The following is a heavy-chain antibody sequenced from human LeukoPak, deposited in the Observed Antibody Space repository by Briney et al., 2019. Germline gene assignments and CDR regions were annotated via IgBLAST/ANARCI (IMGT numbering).Heavy chain of an antibody. V-gene: IGHV1-69*13. D-gene: IGHD3-22*01. CDR1: GYTFTGYY. CDR2: IIPIFGTA. CDR3: ARASMIVVVMTYDAFDI. Sequence: ASVKVSCKASGYTFTGYYMHWVRQAPGQGLEWMGGIIPIFGTANYAQKFQGRVTITADESTSTAYMELSSLRSEDTAVYYCARASMIVVVMTYDAFDIWGQGTMVTVSS. J-gene: IGHJ3*02.